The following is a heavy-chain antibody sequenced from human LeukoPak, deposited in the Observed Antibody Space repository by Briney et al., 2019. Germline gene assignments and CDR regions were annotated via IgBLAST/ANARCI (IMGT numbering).Heavy chain of an antibody. CDR3: ASPSNNSRYAFDY. D-gene: IGHD3-22*01. V-gene: IGHV3-53*01. J-gene: IGHJ4*02. CDR2: IYLGGGT. CDR1: GIAVTTNY. Sequence: GGSLRLSCAASGIAVTTNYMSLVRQAPGKGLEWVSVIYLGGGTHHVGSVKGRFTISRDYAMDTLSLEMNSLRVEDTAIYFWASPSNNSRYAFDYWGQGTLVTVSS.